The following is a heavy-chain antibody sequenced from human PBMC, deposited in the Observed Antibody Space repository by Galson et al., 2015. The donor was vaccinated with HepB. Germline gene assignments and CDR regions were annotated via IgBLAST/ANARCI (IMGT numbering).Heavy chain of an antibody. D-gene: IGHD1-7*01. V-gene: IGHV3-72*01. CDR2: TRNKAESYIT. Sequence: SLRLSCAASGFTFSDHHMDWVRQAPGKGLEWVGRTRNKAESYITEYAASVKGRFTISRDDSKDSLYLQMNSLKTEDTAVYYCARSRTNPVVRLDYWGQGTPVTVSS. CDR3: ARSRTNPVVRLDY. J-gene: IGHJ4*02. CDR1: GFTFSDHH.